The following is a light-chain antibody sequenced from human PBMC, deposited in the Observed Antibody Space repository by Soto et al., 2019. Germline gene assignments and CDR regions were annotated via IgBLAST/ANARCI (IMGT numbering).Light chain of an antibody. CDR2: DAS. Sequence: EVALTQSPGTLSLSPGARATLSCRASQSIANDYLTWYQQKPGQAPRVLIYDASTRAAGIPDRFSGSGSGTDFTLTNSRLESEDSAVYYCQQYGGSPWTFGQGTKVEI. CDR3: QQYGGSPWT. CDR1: QSIANDY. J-gene: IGKJ1*01. V-gene: IGKV3-20*01.